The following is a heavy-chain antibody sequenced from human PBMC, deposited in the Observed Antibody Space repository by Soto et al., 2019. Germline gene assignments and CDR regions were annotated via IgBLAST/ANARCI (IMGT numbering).Heavy chain of an antibody. CDR3: AREEYDYGSGAFFDY. J-gene: IGHJ4*02. Sequence: QVQLVQSGAEVKKPGSSVKVSCKASGGTFSSYTFSWVRQAPGQGLEWMGRIIPILGIANYAQKFQGRVTITAHKASSTAYMELSSLGSEDTAVYYCAREEYDYGSGAFFDYWGQGTLVTVSS. CDR2: IIPILGIA. V-gene: IGHV1-69*08. CDR1: GGTFSSYT. D-gene: IGHD3-10*01.